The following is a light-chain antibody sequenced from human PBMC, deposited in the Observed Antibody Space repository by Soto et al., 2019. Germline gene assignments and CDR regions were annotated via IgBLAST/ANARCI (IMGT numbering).Light chain of an antibody. Sequence: DIQMTQSPSTLSASVGDRVTITCRASQSISSWLAWYQQKPGKAPKLLIYDASSLESGVPSRFSGSGSGTEFTLTISRLQPDDFATYYCQQYNSPVTFGQGTKVEIK. J-gene: IGKJ1*01. CDR2: DAS. CDR3: QQYNSPVT. CDR1: QSISSW. V-gene: IGKV1-5*01.